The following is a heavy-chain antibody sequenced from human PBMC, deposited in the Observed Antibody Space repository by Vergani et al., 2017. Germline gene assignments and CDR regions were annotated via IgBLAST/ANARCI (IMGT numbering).Heavy chain of an antibody. CDR3: AREGESEDYYYYMDV. CDR1: GGSISSYY. V-gene: IGHV4-59*01. D-gene: IGHD3-10*01. J-gene: IGHJ6*03. Sequence: QVQLQESGPGLVKPSETLSLTCTVSGGSISSYYWSWIRQPPGKGLEWIGYIYYSGSTNYNPSLTSRVTISVDTSKNQFSLKLSSVTAADTAVYYCAREGESEDYYYYMDVWGKGTTVTVSS. CDR2: IYYSGST.